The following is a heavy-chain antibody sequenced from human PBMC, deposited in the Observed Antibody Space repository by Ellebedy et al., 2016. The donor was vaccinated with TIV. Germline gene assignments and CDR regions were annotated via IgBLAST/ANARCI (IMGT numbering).Heavy chain of an antibody. J-gene: IGHJ5*02. CDR3: ARDLGLIVDGDLDYFDP. CDR1: GFTFSTYD. Sequence: GESLKISXAASGFTFSTYDMHWVRQATGTGLEWVSAIGTAGDTFYPGSVKGRFTISRDNAKNTLYLQMNSLRVEDTAVYHCARDLGLIVDGDLDYFDPWGQGAPVTVSS. CDR2: IGTAGDT. D-gene: IGHD2/OR15-2a*01. V-gene: IGHV3-13*01.